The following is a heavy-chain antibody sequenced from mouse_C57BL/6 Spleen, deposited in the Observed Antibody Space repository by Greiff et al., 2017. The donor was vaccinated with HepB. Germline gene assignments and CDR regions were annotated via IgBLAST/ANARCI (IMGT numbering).Heavy chain of an antibody. J-gene: IGHJ1*03. CDR3: ARSGSYYYGSSPRYFDV. D-gene: IGHD1-1*01. Sequence: QVQLQQPGAELVKPGASVKLSCKASGYTFTSYWMQWVKQRPGQGLEWIGEIDPSDSYTNYNQKFKGKATLTVDTSSSTAYMQLSSLTSEDSAVYYCARSGSYYYGSSPRYFDVWGTGTTVTVSS. CDR2: IDPSDSYT. V-gene: IGHV1-50*01. CDR1: GYTFTSYW.